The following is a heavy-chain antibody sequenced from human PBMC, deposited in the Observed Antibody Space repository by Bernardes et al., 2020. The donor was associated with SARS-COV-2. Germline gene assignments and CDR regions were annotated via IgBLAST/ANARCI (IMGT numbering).Heavy chain of an antibody. J-gene: IGHJ6*02. CDR2: ISSNGGST. CDR1: GFTFSSYA. V-gene: IGHV3-64D*09. D-gene: IGHD2-15*01. CDR3: VRERTDCSGGSCYSALYYYYGMDV. Sequence: GGSLRLSCSASGFTFSSYAMLWVRQAPGKGLEYVSGISSNGGSTYYADSVQGRFTISRDNSKNTLYLQMSSLRAEDTAVYYCVRERTDCSGGSCYSALYYYYGMDVWGQGTTVTVSS.